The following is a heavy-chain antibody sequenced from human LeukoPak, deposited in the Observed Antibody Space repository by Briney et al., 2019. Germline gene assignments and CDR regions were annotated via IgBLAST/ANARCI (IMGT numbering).Heavy chain of an antibody. D-gene: IGHD3-22*01. CDR2: ISAYNGNT. CDR1: GYTFTGYY. V-gene: IGHV1-18*04. CDR3: AREDSYYDRPDNWFDP. J-gene: IGHJ5*02. Sequence: ASVKVSCKASGYTFTGYYMHWVRQVPGQGLEWMGWISAYNGNTNYAQKLQGRVTMTTDTSTSTAYMELRSLRSDDTAAYYCAREDSYYDRPDNWFDPWGQGTLVTVSS.